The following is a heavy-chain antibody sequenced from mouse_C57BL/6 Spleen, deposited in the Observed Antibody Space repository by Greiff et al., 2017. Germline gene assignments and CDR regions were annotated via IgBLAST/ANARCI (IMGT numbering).Heavy chain of an antibody. J-gene: IGHJ4*01. V-gene: IGHV1-69*01. D-gene: IGHD1-1*01. Sequence: QVQLQQPGAELVMPGASVKLSCKASGYTFTSYWMHWVKQRPGQGLEWIGEIDPSDRYTNYNQKFKGKSTLTVDKSSSTAYMQLSSLTSEDSAVYYCARVGYHYGRNYAMDYWGQGTSVTVSS. CDR3: ARVGYHYGRNYAMDY. CDR2: IDPSDRYT. CDR1: GYTFTSYW.